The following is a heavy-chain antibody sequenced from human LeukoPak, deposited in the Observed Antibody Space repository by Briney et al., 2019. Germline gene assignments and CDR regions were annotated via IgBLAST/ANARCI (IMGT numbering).Heavy chain of an antibody. J-gene: IGHJ6*02. CDR1: GFTFSSFW. V-gene: IGHV3-74*01. D-gene: IGHD2-2*01. CDR2: INSDGSST. Sequence: GGSLRLSCGASGFTFSSFWMHWVRQAPGKGLVWVSRINSDGSSTSYADSVKGRFTISRDNAKNMLYLQMNSLRAEDTAVYHCAPHLSVVVPGAQYGMDVWGQGTTVTVSS. CDR3: APHLSVVVPGAQYGMDV.